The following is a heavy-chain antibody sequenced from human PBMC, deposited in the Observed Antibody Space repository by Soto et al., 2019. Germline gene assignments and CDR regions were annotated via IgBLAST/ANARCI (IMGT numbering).Heavy chain of an antibody. CDR3: AKELVPGYYYGMDV. D-gene: IGHD6-13*01. V-gene: IGHV3-43*01. Sequence: GGSLRLSCAASGFTFDDYTMHWVRQAPGKGLEWVSLISWDGGSTYYADSVKGRFTISRDNSKNSLYLQMNSLRTEDTALYYCAKELVPGYYYGMDVWGQGTTVTVSS. CDR1: GFTFDDYT. J-gene: IGHJ6*02. CDR2: ISWDGGST.